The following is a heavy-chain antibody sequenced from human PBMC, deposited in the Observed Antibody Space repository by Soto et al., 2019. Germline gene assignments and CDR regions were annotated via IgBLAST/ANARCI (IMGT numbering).Heavy chain of an antibody. CDR2: ITGSGDGT. J-gene: IGHJ4*02. D-gene: IGHD2-15*01. CDR3: AKLVVSASTY. V-gene: IGHV3-23*01. Sequence: GGSLRLSCAASGFTFGSYGMIWVRQAPGKGLEWVAAITGSGDGTYYADSVKGRFTISRDNSKNTLYLHVRSLRAEDTAVYYCAKLVVSASTYWGQGTLVTVSS. CDR1: GFTFGSYG.